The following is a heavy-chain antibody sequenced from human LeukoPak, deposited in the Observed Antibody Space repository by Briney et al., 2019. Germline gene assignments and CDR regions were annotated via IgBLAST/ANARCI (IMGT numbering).Heavy chain of an antibody. V-gene: IGHV4-34*01. D-gene: IGHD5-18*01. CDR3: ARGRRGYSYGIYYYYYMDV. Sequence: PSETLSLTCAVYGGSFSGYYWSWIRQPPGKGLEWIGEINHSGSTNYNPSLKSRVTISVDTPKNQFSLKLSSVTAADTAVYYCARGRRGYSYGIYYYYYMDVWGKGTTVTVSS. J-gene: IGHJ6*03. CDR1: GGSFSGYY. CDR2: INHSGST.